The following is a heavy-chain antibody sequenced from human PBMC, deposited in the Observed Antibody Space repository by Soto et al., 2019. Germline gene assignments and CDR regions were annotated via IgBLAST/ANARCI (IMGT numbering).Heavy chain of an antibody. CDR2: IDPSDSYA. V-gene: IGHV5-10-1*01. Sequence: GESLKISCKGSGYSFTTYWITWVRQVPGKGLEWMGRIDPSDSYANYSPPFQGHVTMSADKSISTAYLQWSSLKASDTAMYYCGRVRVDKAEGWFDPWGQGTLVTVSS. J-gene: IGHJ5*02. D-gene: IGHD5-12*01. CDR3: GRVRVDKAEGWFDP. CDR1: GYSFTTYW.